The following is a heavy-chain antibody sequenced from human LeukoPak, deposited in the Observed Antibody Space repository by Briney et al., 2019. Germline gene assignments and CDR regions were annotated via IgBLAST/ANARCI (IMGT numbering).Heavy chain of an antibody. CDR1: GFTFDDYA. Sequence: HPGGSLRLSCAASGFTFDDYAMHWVRQAPGKGLEWVSGISWNSGSIGYADSVKGRFTISRDNAKNSLYLQMNSLRAEDTSLYYCAKDGSGYGPDWFDPWGQGTLVTVSS. CDR3: AKDGSGYGPDWFDP. V-gene: IGHV3-9*01. CDR2: ISWNSGSI. D-gene: IGHD2-15*01. J-gene: IGHJ5*02.